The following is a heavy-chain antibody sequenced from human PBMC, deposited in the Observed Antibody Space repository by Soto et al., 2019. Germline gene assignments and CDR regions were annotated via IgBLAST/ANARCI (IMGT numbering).Heavy chain of an antibody. CDR2: IYPGDSDT. Sequence: GEFLKISCKGSGYSFTSYWSGWVRQMPGKGLEWMGIIYPGDSDTRYSPSFQGQVTISADKSISTAYLQWSSLKASDTAMYYCARLHYDYVWGSYRYTGSGMDVWGQGTTVTVSS. CDR3: ARLHYDYVWGSYRYTGSGMDV. D-gene: IGHD3-16*02. V-gene: IGHV5-51*01. CDR1: GYSFTSYW. J-gene: IGHJ6*02.